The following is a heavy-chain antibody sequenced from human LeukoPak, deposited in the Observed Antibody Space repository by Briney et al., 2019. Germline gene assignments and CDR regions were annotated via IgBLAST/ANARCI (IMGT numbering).Heavy chain of an antibody. J-gene: IGHJ6*02. CDR2: IYSGGST. CDR1: GFTVSSNH. Sequence: PGGSLRLSCAASGFTVSSNHMSWVRQTPGEGLEWVSVIYSGGSTYYLDSVQGRFTISRDNSKNTLYLQMNSLRAEDTAVYYCARSGSDYYGMDVWGQGTTVTVSS. D-gene: IGHD5-12*01. V-gene: IGHV3-53*01. CDR3: ARSGSDYYGMDV.